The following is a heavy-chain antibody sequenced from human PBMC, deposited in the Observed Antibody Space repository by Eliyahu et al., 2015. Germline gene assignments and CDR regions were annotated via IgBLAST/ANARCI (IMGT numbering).Heavy chain of an antibody. CDR1: GYTFTSYD. V-gene: IGHV1-8*01. CDR2: MNPTSGNT. D-gene: IGHD2-8*01. CDR3: ARGPIGWVYATPYYGMDV. Sequence: QVQLVQSGAEXKKPGASVKVSXKASGYTFTSYDINXVXQAXGQGLEWMGWMNPTSGNTGYAQKFQGRVTMTRNTSISTAYMELSSLRSEDTAVYYCARGPIGWVYATPYYGMDVWGQGTTVTVSS. J-gene: IGHJ6*02.